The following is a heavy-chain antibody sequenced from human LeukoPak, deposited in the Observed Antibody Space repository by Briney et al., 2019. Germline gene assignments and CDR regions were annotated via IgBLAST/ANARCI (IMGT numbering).Heavy chain of an antibody. CDR2: ITGSGAST. CDR3: SKRSSIRGGFFDF. Sequence: GGSLTLSCTASGFTFNNYAMTWVRQAPGRGLEWVSAITGSGASTNYADSVKGRFTISRDNSKNTIYLQLNSLRAEDTAVYYCSKRSSIRGGFFDFWGRGTLVTVS. CDR1: GFTFNNYA. J-gene: IGHJ4*02. V-gene: IGHV3-23*01. D-gene: IGHD2-15*01.